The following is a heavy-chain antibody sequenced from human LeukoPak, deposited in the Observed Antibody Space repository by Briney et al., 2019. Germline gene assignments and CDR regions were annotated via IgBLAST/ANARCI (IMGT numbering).Heavy chain of an antibody. CDR3: ARDKGDVLLWFGELLED. D-gene: IGHD3-10*01. CDR2: IIPIFGTA. Sequence: ASVKVSCKASGGTFSSYAISWERQAPGQGLEWMGGIIPIFGTANYAQKFQGRVTITADESTSTAYMELSSLRSEDTAVYYCARDKGDVLLWFGELLEDWGQGTLVTVSS. CDR1: GGTFSSYA. J-gene: IGHJ4*02. V-gene: IGHV1-69*13.